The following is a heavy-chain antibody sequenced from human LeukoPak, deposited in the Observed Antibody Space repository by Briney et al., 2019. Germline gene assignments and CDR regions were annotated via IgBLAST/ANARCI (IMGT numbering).Heavy chain of an antibody. CDR2: IWYDGSNK. Sequence: GGSLRLSCAASGFTFSSNGMHWVRQAPGKGLEWVAVIWYDGSNKYYADSVKGRFTISRDDSKNTLYLQMNSLRAEDTAVYYCASEEGSTGGFDYWGQGTLVTVSS. D-gene: IGHD3-10*01. CDR3: ASEEGSTGGFDY. J-gene: IGHJ4*02. V-gene: IGHV3-33*01. CDR1: GFTFSSNG.